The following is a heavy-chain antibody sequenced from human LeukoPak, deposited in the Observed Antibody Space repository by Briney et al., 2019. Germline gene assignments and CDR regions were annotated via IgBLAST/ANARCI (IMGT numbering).Heavy chain of an antibody. CDR1: GFTVSSNY. Sequence: GGSRRLSCAASGFTVSSNYMTWVRQAPGKGLEWVSVLYSGGSTYYADSVKGRFTISRDNSKNTLYLQMNSLKVEDTALYYCARVIAGATLDYFDYWGQGTLVTVSS. CDR2: LYSGGST. J-gene: IGHJ4*02. CDR3: ARVIAGATLDYFDY. D-gene: IGHD1-26*01. V-gene: IGHV3-66*01.